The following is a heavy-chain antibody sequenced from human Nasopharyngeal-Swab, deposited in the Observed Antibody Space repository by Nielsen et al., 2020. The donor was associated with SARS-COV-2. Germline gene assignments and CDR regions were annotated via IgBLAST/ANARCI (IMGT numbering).Heavy chain of an antibody. CDR1: GASVSDYY. Sequence: SETLSLTCPLSGASVSDYYWTWIRQPPGKGLEWIGYMFYSGTTNYNPSLKSRVTLSVDTSKNQFSLNLSSVTAADTAVYYCTRHGGSVVDAFDIRGQGTMVTVSS. CDR3: TRHGGSVVDAFDI. J-gene: IGHJ3*02. V-gene: IGHV4-59*02. CDR2: MFYSGTT. D-gene: IGHD3-16*01.